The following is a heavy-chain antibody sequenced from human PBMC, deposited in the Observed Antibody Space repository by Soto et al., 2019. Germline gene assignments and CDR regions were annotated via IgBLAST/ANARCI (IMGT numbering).Heavy chain of an antibody. V-gene: IGHV5-10-1*01. D-gene: IGHD5-18*01. J-gene: IGHJ6*02. CDR1: GYSFTSYW. CDR2: IDPSDSYP. CDR3: ARRDTAMVSAAGNTHYGMDV. Sequence: GESLEISCKGSGYSFTSYWISWVRQMPGKGLEWIGRIDPSDSYPNYSPSFQGHVTISADKSISTAYLQWSSLKASDTAMYYCARRDTAMVSAAGNTHYGMDVWGQGTTVTVSS.